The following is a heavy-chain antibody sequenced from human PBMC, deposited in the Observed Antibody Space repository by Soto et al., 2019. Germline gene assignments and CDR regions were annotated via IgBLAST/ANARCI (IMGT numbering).Heavy chain of an antibody. CDR3: ARSPYYYGDYVHFDY. D-gene: IGHD4-17*01. V-gene: IGHV4-39*01. CDR1: GGSISSSSYY. J-gene: IGHJ4*02. Sequence: QLQLQESGPGLVKPSETLSLTCTVSGGSISSSSYYWGWIRQPPGKGLEWIGSIYYSGSTYYNPSLKSRVTISVDTSKNQFSLKLSSVTAADTAVYYCARSPYYYGDYVHFDYWGQGTLVTVSS. CDR2: IYYSGST.